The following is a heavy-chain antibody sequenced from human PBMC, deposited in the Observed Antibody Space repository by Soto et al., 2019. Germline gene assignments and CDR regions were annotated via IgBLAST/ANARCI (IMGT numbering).Heavy chain of an antibody. Sequence: EVQLVETGGGLVQPGGSLRLSCAASGFTVSNNYMSWVRQAPGKGLEWVSLIYSGGSTFYADSVKGRFTISRDNSKNTLFLQMNSLRAEDTAVYFCATYTSLDYWGQGTLVTVSS. CDR2: IYSGGST. CDR1: GFTVSNNY. D-gene: IGHD2-2*02. J-gene: IGHJ4*02. CDR3: ATYTSLDY. V-gene: IGHV3-53*02.